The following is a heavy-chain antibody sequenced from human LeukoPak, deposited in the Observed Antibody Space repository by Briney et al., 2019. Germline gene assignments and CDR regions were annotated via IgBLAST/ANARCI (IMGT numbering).Heavy chain of an antibody. CDR3: AKIAMGFHYYDSSGYYYNWFDP. CDR2: IRYDGSNK. D-gene: IGHD3-22*01. Sequence: PGGSLRLSCAASGFTFSSYGMHWVRQAPGKGLEWVAFIRYDGSNKYYADSVKGRFTISRDNSKNTLYLQMNSLRAEDTAVYYCAKIAMGFHYYDSSGYYYNWFDPWGQGTLVTVSS. V-gene: IGHV3-30*02. CDR1: GFTFSSYG. J-gene: IGHJ5*02.